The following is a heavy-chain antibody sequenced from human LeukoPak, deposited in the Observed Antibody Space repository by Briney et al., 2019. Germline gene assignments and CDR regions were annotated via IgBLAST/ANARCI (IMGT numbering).Heavy chain of an antibody. D-gene: IGHD2-15*01. CDR2: IYHSGST. CDR1: GGSISSYY. J-gene: IGHJ4*02. Sequence: PSETLSLTCTVSGGSISSYYWSWIRQPPGKGLEWIGYIYHSGSTYYNPSLKSRVTISVDRSKNQFSLKLSSVTAADTAVYYCARPQFSQYCSGGSCWGYWGQGTLVTVSS. CDR3: ARPQFSQYCSGGSCWGY. V-gene: IGHV4-59*08.